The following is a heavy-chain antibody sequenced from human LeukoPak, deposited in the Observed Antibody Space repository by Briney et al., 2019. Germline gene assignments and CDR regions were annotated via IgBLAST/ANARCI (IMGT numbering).Heavy chain of an antibody. V-gene: IGHV3-23*01. CDR2: TSGGGSST. CDR3: AKLDTYYYDASGSYFDY. CDR1: GFTFSSYA. J-gene: IGHJ4*02. Sequence: EGSLRLSCAASGFTFSSYAMSWVRQAPGKGLEWVSATSGGGSSTYYVDSVKGRFTISRDNSKNTLYLQMNSLRAEDTAVYYCAKLDTYYYDASGSYFDYWGQGTLVTVSS. D-gene: IGHD3-22*01.